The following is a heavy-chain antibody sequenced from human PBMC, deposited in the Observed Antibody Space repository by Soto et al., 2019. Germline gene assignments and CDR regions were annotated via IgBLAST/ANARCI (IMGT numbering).Heavy chain of an antibody. J-gene: IGHJ3*01. V-gene: IGHV4-59*01. CDR1: GGSINYKY. D-gene: IGHD2-15*01. Sequence: HVQLQESGPGLVKPSETLSLSCTVPGGSINYKYWIWIRQPPGKGLEWIGYIYYSGSTDYNPSLKRGATMSLDTSKNQFSLKLTSVTAADTAVYYCARYYCSGGSCYSLSTFDVWGQGTMVTVSS. CDR2: IYYSGST. CDR3: ARYYCSGGSCYSLSTFDV.